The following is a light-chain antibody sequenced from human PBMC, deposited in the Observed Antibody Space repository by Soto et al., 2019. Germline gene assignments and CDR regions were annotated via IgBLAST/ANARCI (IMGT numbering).Light chain of an antibody. CDR2: DVS. V-gene: IGLV2-11*01. Sequence: QSALTQPRSVSGSPGQSVTISCTGTNSDVGTYNYVSWYQQHPGKAPKLMIYDVSKRPSGVPDRFSGSKSGNTAYPTISGLQAEDEADYYCCSYAGRYIYVFGTGAKVTVL. CDR1: NSDVGTYNY. J-gene: IGLJ1*01. CDR3: CSYAGRYIYV.